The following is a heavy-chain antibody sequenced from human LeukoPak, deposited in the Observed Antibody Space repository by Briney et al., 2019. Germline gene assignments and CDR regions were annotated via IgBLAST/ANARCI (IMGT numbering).Heavy chain of an antibody. J-gene: IGHJ4*02. D-gene: IGHD2-21*02. V-gene: IGHV4-30-2*01. CDR1: GGSISSGGYS. Sequence: PSETLSLTCAVSGGSISSGGYSWSWIRQPPGKGLEWIGYIYHSGSTYYNPSLKSRVTISVDRSKNQFPLKLSSVTAADTAVYYCARVTLSYCGGDCYSTVFDYWGQGTLVTVSS. CDR3: ARVTLSYCGGDCYSTVFDY. CDR2: IYHSGST.